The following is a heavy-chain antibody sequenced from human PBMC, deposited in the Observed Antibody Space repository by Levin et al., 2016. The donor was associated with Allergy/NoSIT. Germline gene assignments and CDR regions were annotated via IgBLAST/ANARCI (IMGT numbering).Heavy chain of an antibody. J-gene: IGHJ4*02. V-gene: IGHV3-23*01. CDR1: GFTFSGYA. Sequence: GESLKISCAASGFTFSGYAMSWVRQTPGKGLEWVSGITSDGSTYYADSVKGRCTISRDNSKSTLYLEMNSLRAEDTAVYYCAKVHPTSTACCVDYWGQGTLVTVSS. CDR3: AKVHPTSTACCVDY. D-gene: IGHD2-2*01. CDR2: ITSDGST.